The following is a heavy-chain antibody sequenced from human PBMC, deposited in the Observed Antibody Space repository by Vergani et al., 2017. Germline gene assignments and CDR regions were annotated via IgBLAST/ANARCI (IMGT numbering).Heavy chain of an antibody. V-gene: IGHV3-13*01. CDR3: ARGNYDFWSGYYPDY. Sequence: EVQLVESGGGLVQPGGSLRLSCAASGFTFSSYDMHWVRQATGKGLEWVSAIGTAGDTYYPGSVKGRFTISRENAKNSLYLQMNSLRAGDTAVYYCARGNYDFWSGYYPDYWGQGTLVTVSS. D-gene: IGHD3-3*01. J-gene: IGHJ4*02. CDR1: GFTFSSYD. CDR2: IGTAGDT.